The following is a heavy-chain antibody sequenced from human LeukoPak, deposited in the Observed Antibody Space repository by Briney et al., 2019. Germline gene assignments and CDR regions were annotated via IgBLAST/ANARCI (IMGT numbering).Heavy chain of an antibody. Sequence: PSETLSLTCTVSGGSISSYYWSWIRQPPGKGLEWIGYIYYSGSTNYNPSLKSRVTISVDTSKNQFSLKLSSVTAADTAVYYCARGLRCSGGSCYSGYYYYYMDVWGKGTTVTVSS. CDR3: ARGLRCSGGSCYSGYYYYYMDV. CDR2: IYYSGST. D-gene: IGHD2-15*01. J-gene: IGHJ6*03. V-gene: IGHV4-59*12. CDR1: GGSISSYY.